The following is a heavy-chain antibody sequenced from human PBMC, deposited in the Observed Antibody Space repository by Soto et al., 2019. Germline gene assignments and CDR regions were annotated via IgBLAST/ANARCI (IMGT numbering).Heavy chain of an antibody. J-gene: IGHJ4*02. CDR1: GFTFSSYA. CDR3: SKRSRGNCYSHFDY. CDR2: ICGSGGAT. Sequence: EVQLLESGGGLVQPGGSLRLSCAASGFTFSSYAMSRVRQAPGKGLEWVSAICGSGGATYYTDSVKGRFTISRDNSKNTLHLQMNNLRAEERAINYCSKRSRGNCYSHFDYCGQVTLVTVSS. D-gene: IGHD2-15*01. V-gene: IGHV3-23*01.